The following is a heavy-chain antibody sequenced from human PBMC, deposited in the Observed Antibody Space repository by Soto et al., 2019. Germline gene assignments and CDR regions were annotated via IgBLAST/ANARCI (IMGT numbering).Heavy chain of an antibody. CDR1: GFSFRSYA. Sequence: EVLLLESGGGLVHPGGSLRLSCAGSGFSFRSYAIAWVRQAPGKGLEWVSAISGDAATTSYAESVKGRFAISRDNSKSTLNLQMSSLRVEDTAVYYCARDRFRTASSCYFTWGQGTLVTVSS. V-gene: IGHV3-23*01. CDR2: ISGDAATT. D-gene: IGHD2-2*01. CDR3: ARDRFRTASSCYFT. J-gene: IGHJ5*02.